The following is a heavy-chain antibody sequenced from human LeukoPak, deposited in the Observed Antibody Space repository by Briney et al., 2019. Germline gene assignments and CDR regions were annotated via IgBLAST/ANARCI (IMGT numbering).Heavy chain of an antibody. CDR3: ARGRMCGLIYPRWFDP. Sequence: SETLSLTCTVSGGSISSGSYYWSWIRQPAGKGLEWIGRIYTSGSTNYNPSLKSRVTISVDTSKNQFSLKLSSVTAADTAVYYCARGRMCGLIYPRWFDPWGQGTLVTVSS. J-gene: IGHJ5*02. V-gene: IGHV4-61*02. D-gene: IGHD3/OR15-3a*01. CDR1: GGSISSGSYY. CDR2: IYTSGST.